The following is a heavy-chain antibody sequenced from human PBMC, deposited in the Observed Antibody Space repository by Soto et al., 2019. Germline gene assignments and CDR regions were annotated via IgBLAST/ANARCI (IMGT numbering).Heavy chain of an antibody. CDR1: GGTFSSYT. D-gene: IGHD3-3*01. CDR3: ARDLPLGKCGVVIKEVDY. J-gene: IGHJ4*02. CDR2: IITILGIA. Sequence: QVQLVQSGAEVKKPGSSVKVSCKASGGTFSSYTISWVRQAPGQGLEWMGRIITILGIANYAQKFQGRVTITADKSTSTAYMELSSLRSEDTAVYYCARDLPLGKCGVVIKEVDYWGQGTLVTVSS. V-gene: IGHV1-69*08.